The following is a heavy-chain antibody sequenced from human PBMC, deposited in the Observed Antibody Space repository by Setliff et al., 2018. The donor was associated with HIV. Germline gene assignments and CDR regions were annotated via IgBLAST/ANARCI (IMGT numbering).Heavy chain of an antibody. V-gene: IGHV4-34*01. CDR2: ISHSGSA. D-gene: IGHD6-25*01. J-gene: IGHJ2*01. CDR3: ARDQRLPGVQPPYWYCDL. Sequence: SETLSLTCAVYGGSLSDSYYNWIRQPPGKGLEWIGEISHSGSASYNSSLKSRVTMSVDTSKNQVSLTLTSLTAADTAIYYCARDQRLPGVQPPYWYCDLWGRGTLVTVSS. CDR1: GGSLSDSY.